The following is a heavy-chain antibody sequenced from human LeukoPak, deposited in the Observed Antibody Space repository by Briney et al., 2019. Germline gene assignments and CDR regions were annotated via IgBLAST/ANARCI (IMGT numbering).Heavy chain of an antibody. Sequence: PSETLSLTCAVSGGSISSSNWWSWVRQPPGKGLEWIGEIYHSESTNYNPSLKSRVTISVDKSKNQFSLILSSVTAADTAVYYCAREGATMIVREGAFDVWGQGTMVTVSS. CDR3: AREGATMIVREGAFDV. CDR1: GGSISSSNW. J-gene: IGHJ3*01. V-gene: IGHV4-4*02. CDR2: IYHSEST. D-gene: IGHD3-22*01.